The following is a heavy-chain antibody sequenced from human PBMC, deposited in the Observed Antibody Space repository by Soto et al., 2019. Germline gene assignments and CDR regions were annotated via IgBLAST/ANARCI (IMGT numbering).Heavy chain of an antibody. CDR2: INPKSGGT. D-gene: IGHD5-18*01. Sequence: ASVKVSCKASGYSFTDYHIHWVRQAPGQGLEWLGRINPKSGGTSTAQKFQGWVTMTRVRSISTVYMELTRLRSDDTAVYFCARGDSLRDYYYYGMDVWGQGTTVTVSS. CDR1: GYSFTDYH. J-gene: IGHJ6*02. CDR3: ARGDSLRDYYYYGMDV. V-gene: IGHV1-2*04.